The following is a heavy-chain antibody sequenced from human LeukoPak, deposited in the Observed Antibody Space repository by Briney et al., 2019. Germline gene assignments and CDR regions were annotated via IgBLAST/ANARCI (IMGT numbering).Heavy chain of an antibody. CDR3: ARYDSRGSASTRFDY. CDR1: GYSLGKNYY. V-gene: IGHV4-38-2*01. D-gene: IGHD3-16*01. CDR2: IYGTGST. J-gene: IGHJ4*02. Sequence: SDTLSLTCAVSGYSLGKNYYWGWIRQPPGKGLEWIGRIYGTGSTSYNPSLMNRVTMSVDTSKNHFSLKLTSVTAADTAVYYCARYDSRGSASTRFDYWGQGILVNISS.